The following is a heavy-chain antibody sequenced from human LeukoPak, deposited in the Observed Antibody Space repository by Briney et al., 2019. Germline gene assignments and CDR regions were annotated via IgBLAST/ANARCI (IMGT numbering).Heavy chain of an antibody. Sequence: ASVKVSCKASGGTFSSYAISWARQAPGQGLEWMGGIIPIFGTANYAQKFQGRVTITTDESTSTAYMELSSLRSEDTAVYYCARDLNGVSGFGELGYYYYMDVWGKGTTVTVSS. J-gene: IGHJ6*03. V-gene: IGHV1-69*05. CDR2: IIPIFGTA. D-gene: IGHD3-10*01. CDR1: GGTFSSYA. CDR3: ARDLNGVSGFGELGYYYYMDV.